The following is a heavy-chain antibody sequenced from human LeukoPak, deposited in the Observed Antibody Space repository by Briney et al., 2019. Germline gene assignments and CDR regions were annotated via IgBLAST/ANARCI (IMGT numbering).Heavy chain of an antibody. D-gene: IGHD3-22*01. Sequence: PGGSLRLSCAASGFTVSSNYMSWVRQAPGKGLEWVSVIYSGGSTYYADSVKGRFTISRDNSKNTLYLQMNSLRAEDTAVYYCARITMIVVAPAFDIWGQGTMVTVSS. J-gene: IGHJ3*02. CDR3: ARITMIVVAPAFDI. V-gene: IGHV3-66*01. CDR2: IYSGGST. CDR1: GFTVSSNY.